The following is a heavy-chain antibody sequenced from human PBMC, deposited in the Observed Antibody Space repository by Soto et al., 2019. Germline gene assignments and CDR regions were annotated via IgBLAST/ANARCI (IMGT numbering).Heavy chain of an antibody. CDR3: ANDRSGDCSGTRCYSFAY. D-gene: IGHD2-2*03. CDR2: ISGSGGIT. J-gene: IGHJ4*02. CDR1: GFSLSSYT. V-gene: IGHV3-23*01. Sequence: EVQLLESGGGLEQPGGFLRLSCAASGFSLSSYTMSWVRRAPGKGLEWVSGISGSGGITHYADSVKARLTISRDNCKNSRNMEMNSLRAEDTAVYYCANDRSGDCSGTRCYSFAYWCQGTLVTDSS.